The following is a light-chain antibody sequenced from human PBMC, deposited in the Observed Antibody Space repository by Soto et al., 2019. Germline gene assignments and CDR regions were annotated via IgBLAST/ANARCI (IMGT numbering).Light chain of an antibody. J-gene: IGKJ1*01. CDR3: QQYNSYSST. CDR1: QSISSW. CDR2: DAS. Sequence: DIQMTPSPSTLSAPVGDRVTITCRASQSISSWLAWYQQKPGKAPKLLIYDASSLESGVPSRFSGSGSGTEFTLTISSLQPDDFATYYCQQYNSYSSTFGQGTKVDI. V-gene: IGKV1-5*01.